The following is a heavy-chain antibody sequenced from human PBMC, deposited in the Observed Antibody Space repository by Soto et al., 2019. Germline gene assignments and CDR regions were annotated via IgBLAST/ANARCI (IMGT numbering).Heavy chain of an antibody. V-gene: IGHV4-39*01. Sequence: SGTLCLTCTVSGGSIMGSSYYWGWIRQPPGKGLEWIGSIYYSGSTYYNPSLKSRVTISVDTSKNQFSLKLSSVTAADTAVYYCARRGSSSWYGYW. J-gene: IGHJ4*01. CDR3: ARRGSSSWYGY. CDR1: GGSIMGSSYY. CDR2: IYYSGST. D-gene: IGHD6-13*01.